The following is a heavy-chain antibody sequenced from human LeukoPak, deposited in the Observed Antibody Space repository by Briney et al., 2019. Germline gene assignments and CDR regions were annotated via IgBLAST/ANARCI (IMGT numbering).Heavy chain of an antibody. CDR2: IWYDGSNK. V-gene: IGHV3-33*01. CDR3: ARDSFLYYGSGSYAPMYFDY. D-gene: IGHD3-10*01. Sequence: PGGSLRLSCAASGFTFSSYGMHWVRQAPGKGLEWVAVIWYDGSNKYYADSVKGRFTISRDNSKNTLYLQMNSLRAEDTAVYYCARDSFLYYGSGSYAPMYFDYWGQGTLVTVSS. J-gene: IGHJ4*02. CDR1: GFTFSSYG.